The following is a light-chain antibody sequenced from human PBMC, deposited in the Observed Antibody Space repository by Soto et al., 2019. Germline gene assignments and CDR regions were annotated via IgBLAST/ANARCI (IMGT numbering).Light chain of an antibody. J-gene: IGLJ2*01. CDR3: SSYTSVTTLDVV. Sequence: QSALTQPASVSGSPGQSITISCTATSSDVGGYNYVSWYQQHPGKAPKLMIYDVSNRPSGVSNRFSGSKSGNTASLTISGLQAEDEADYYCSSYTSVTTLDVVFGGGTQLTVL. CDR2: DVS. V-gene: IGLV2-14*01. CDR1: SSDVGGYNY.